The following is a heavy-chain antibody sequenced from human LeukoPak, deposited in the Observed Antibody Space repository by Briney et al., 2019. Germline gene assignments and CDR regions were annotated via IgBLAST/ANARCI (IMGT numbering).Heavy chain of an antibody. V-gene: IGHV3-23*01. CDR2: ISGSGDST. D-gene: IGHD3-10*01. Sequence: GGSLRLSCAASGFTFSSYAMSWVRQAPGKGLEWVSAISGSGDSTYYADSVKGRFTISRDNSKNTLYLQMNSLRAEDTAVYYCAKAPLPYYGSGSYYFDYWGQGTLVTVSS. CDR1: GFTFSSYA. CDR3: AKAPLPYYGSGSYYFDY. J-gene: IGHJ4*02.